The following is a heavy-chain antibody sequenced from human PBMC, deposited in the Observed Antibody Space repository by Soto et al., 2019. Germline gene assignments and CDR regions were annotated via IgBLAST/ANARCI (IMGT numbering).Heavy chain of an antibody. J-gene: IGHJ4*02. CDR1: GFSFSSFA. CDR3: ARENSVQAWLHHFDH. D-gene: IGHD5-18*01. V-gene: IGHV3-48*03. Sequence: VGSLRLSCEASGFSFSSFAMNWVSQAPGRGLEWVSYISDDGASIYYADSLKGRFTISRDNAKNSLSLQMNNLRAEDTAVYYCARENSVQAWLHHFDHWGLGTLVTVSS. CDR2: ISDDGASI.